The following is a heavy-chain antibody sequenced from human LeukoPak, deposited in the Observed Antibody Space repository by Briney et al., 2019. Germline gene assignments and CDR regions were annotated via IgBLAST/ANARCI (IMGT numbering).Heavy chain of an antibody. CDR2: INHSGST. CDR1: GGSFSVYY. D-gene: IGHD2-15*01. J-gene: IGHJ4*02. CDR3: ARQPGYCSGGSCYPEGYFDY. Sequence: SETLSHTCAVYGGSFSVYYWSWIRQPPGKGLEWIGEINHSGSTNYNPSLKSRVTISVDTSKNQFSLKLSSVTAADTAVYYCARQPGYCSGGSCYPEGYFDYWGQGTLVTVSS. V-gene: IGHV4-34*01.